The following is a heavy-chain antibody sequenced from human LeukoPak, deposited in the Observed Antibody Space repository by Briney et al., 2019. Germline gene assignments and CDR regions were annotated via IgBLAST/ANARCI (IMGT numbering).Heavy chain of an antibody. CDR1: GFTFSSYW. CDR2: IKEDGSEK. V-gene: IGHV3-7*01. Sequence: PGGSLRLSCAASGFTFSSYWMTWVRQAPGKGLEWVANIKEDGSEKYSVDSVKGRFTISRDNAKNSLYLQMNSLSAEDTAAYYCARDYVVDYWGQGTLVTVSS. CDR3: ARDYVVDY. J-gene: IGHJ4*02. D-gene: IGHD3-16*01.